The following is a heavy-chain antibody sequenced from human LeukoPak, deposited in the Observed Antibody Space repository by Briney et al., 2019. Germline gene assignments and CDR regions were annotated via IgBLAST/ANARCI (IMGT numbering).Heavy chain of an antibody. Sequence: PGGSLRLSCAASGFTFSSYAMSWVRQAPGKGLEWVAFIRYDGSNKYYADSVKGRFTISRDNSKNTLYLQMNSLRAEDTAVYYCATFFFMDTAMVRTDYYYYMDVWGKGTTVTISS. CDR3: ATFFFMDTAMVRTDYYYYMDV. CDR1: GFTFSSYA. CDR2: IRYDGSNK. J-gene: IGHJ6*03. V-gene: IGHV3-30*02. D-gene: IGHD5-18*01.